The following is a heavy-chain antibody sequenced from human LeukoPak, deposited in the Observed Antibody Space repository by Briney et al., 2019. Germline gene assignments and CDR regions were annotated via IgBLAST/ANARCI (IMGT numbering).Heavy chain of an antibody. CDR2: IIPIFGTA. CDR3: ARVKDSFDL. J-gene: IGHJ2*01. CDR1: VGTFSIYA. Sequence: SVTVSFKASVGTFSIYAISWVRQAPGQGLEWMGGIIPIFGTANYAQKFQGRVAITADESTSTAYMELSSLRSEDTAVYYCARVKDSFDLWGRGTLVTVSS. V-gene: IGHV1-69*13.